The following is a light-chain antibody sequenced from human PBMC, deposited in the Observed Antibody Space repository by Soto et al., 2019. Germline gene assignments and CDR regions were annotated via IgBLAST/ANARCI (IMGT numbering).Light chain of an antibody. CDR3: QQLHSYPFT. CDR1: QGVSSS. J-gene: IGKJ5*01. Sequence: IQLTQSPPSLSASVVDRVTITFLASQGVSSSLAWYHQQPGKAPKLLIYAATTLQSGVPSRFSGSGSGADFTLTINSLQPEDFATYYCQQLHSYPFTFGQGTRLEIK. V-gene: IGKV1-9*01. CDR2: AAT.